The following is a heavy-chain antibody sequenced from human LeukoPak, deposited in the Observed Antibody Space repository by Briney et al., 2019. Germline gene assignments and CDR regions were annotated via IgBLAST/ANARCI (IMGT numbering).Heavy chain of an antibody. Sequence: GGSLRLSCAASGFTFSGYGMHWVRQAPGKGLEWVAVISYDGSNKYYADSVKGRFTISRDNSKNTLYLQMNSLRAEDTAVYYCAKDGKAGYYFDYWGQGTLVTVSS. V-gene: IGHV3-30*18. CDR3: AKDGKAGYYFDY. CDR2: ISYDGSNK. CDR1: GFTFSGYG. J-gene: IGHJ4*02.